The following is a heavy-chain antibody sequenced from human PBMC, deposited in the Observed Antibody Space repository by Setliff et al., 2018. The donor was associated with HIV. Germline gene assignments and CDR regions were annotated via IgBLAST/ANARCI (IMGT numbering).Heavy chain of an antibody. CDR3: ARHIGLDSSSWYFGNHYYMDV. V-gene: IGHV5-51*01. Sequence: GESLKISCKGSGYSFTSYWIGWVRQMPGKGLEWMGIIYPGGSDTRYSPSFQGQVTISADKSISTAYLQWSSLKASDTAMYYCARHIGLDSSSWYFGNHYYMDVWGKGTTVTVSS. D-gene: IGHD6-13*01. J-gene: IGHJ6*03. CDR2: IYPGGSDT. CDR1: GYSFTSYW.